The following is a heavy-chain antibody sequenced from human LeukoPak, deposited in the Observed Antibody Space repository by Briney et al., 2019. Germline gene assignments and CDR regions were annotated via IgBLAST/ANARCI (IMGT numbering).Heavy chain of an antibody. CDR3: AREGAAMDV. CDR1: GFTFSSEW. CDR2: INSDGSST. J-gene: IGHJ6*02. D-gene: IGHD1-26*01. Sequence: QPGGSLGLSCAASGFTFSSEWMHWVRQAPGKGLLWVSRINSDGSSTTYADSVKGRFTISRDNAKNTLYLQMSSLRAEDTAVYHCAREGAAMDVWGQGTMVTVSS. V-gene: IGHV3-74*01.